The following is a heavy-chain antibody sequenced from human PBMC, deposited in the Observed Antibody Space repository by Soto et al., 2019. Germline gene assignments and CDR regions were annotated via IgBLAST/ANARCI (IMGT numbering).Heavy chain of an antibody. CDR3: ARRPSGWYLFDY. Sequence: QITLKESGPTLVRPTQTLTLTCTFSGFSLSTSGLGVGWIRQPPGKALEWLALIYWNDDKRYSPSLKARLTITKDTSKNRVVLTLTNMDPVDTAKYYCARRPSGWYLFDYWGQGTLVTVSS. CDR2: IYWNDDK. D-gene: IGHD6-19*01. V-gene: IGHV2-5*01. J-gene: IGHJ4*02. CDR1: GFSLSTSGLG.